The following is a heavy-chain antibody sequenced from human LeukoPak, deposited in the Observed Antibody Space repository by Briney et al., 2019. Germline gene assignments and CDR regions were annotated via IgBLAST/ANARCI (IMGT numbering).Heavy chain of an antibody. V-gene: IGHV1-69*06. CDR2: IIPIFGTA. CDR3: ARGRNSRAAGSYWFDP. CDR1: GGTFSSYA. Sequence: ASVKVSCKASGGTFSSYAISWVRQAPGQGLEWMGGIIPIFGTANYAQKFQGRVTITADKSTSTAYMELSSLRSEDTAVYYCARGRNSRAAGSYWFDPWGQGTLVTVSS. J-gene: IGHJ5*02. D-gene: IGHD6-13*01.